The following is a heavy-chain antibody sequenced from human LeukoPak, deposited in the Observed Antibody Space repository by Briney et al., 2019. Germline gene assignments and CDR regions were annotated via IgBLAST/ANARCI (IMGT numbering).Heavy chain of an antibody. V-gene: IGHV3-23*01. CDR2: SSGSVGST. J-gene: IGHJ4*02. Sequence: GGSLRLSCAASGFTFSSYGMSWVRQAPGKGLEWVSASSGSVGSTYYADSVKGRFTISRDNSKNTLYLQMNSLSAEDPAVYSCAQSSGGLNIAVAGTDYWGQGTLATVSS. CDR3: AQSSGGLNIAVAGTDY. CDR1: GFTFSSYG. D-gene: IGHD6-19*01.